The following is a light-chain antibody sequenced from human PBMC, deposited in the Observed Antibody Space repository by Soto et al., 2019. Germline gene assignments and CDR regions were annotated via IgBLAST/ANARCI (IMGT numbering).Light chain of an antibody. CDR1: QSISTD. Sequence: IQMTQSPSSLSAAVGDRVTITCRASQSISTDLNWYQQKPGKAPKLLIYAASSLQSGVPSRFSGSGSGTDFTLVITSLQPEDFATDYCHHSYSAPGTCGEGTKLEIK. V-gene: IGKV1-39*01. CDR3: HHSYSAPGT. CDR2: AAS. J-gene: IGKJ2*01.